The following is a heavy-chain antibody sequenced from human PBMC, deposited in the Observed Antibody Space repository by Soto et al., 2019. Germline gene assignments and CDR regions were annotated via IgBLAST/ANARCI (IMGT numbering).Heavy chain of an antibody. CDR1: GFTFSSNW. V-gene: IGHV3-7*04. J-gene: IGHJ4*02. CDR3: ARPPTYCSGGSCYPWDC. D-gene: IGHD2-15*01. CDR2: IKQDGSEK. Sequence: GGSLSLSCAASGFTFSSNWMSWVRQAPGKGLEWVANIKQDGSEKYYVDSVKGRFTISRDNAKNSLYLQMNSLRAEDTAVYYCARPPTYCSGGSCYPWDCWGQGIPVTVSS.